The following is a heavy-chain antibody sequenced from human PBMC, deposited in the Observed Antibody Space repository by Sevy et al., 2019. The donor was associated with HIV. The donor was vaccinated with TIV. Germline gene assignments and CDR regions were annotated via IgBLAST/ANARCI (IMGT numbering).Heavy chain of an antibody. Sequence: GGSLRLSCAASGFTFSDFRMHWVRQAPGKGLEWVAVISYDARNTKYNPDSVKGRFTISRENSKNTLYLQINSLRPEDTAIYYCARDKGEILSSAFDYWGQGTLVTVSS. CDR3: ARDKGEILSSAFDY. D-gene: IGHD3-16*01. CDR1: GFTFSDFR. V-gene: IGHV3-30*04. J-gene: IGHJ4*02. CDR2: ISYDARNTK.